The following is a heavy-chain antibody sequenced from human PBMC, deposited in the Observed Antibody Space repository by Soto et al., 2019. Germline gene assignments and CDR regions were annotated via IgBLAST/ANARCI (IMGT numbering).Heavy chain of an antibody. D-gene: IGHD3-9*01. V-gene: IGHV3-30-3*01. Sequence: GGSLRLSCTASGLAFSNYAMHWVRQAPGKGLEWVAVILYDGSKKYYADSVKGRFTISRDNSNNTLFLQMSSLRAEDTAIYYCARLQYDILTGAHDHWGQGTPVTVSS. CDR1: GLAFSNYA. J-gene: IGHJ4*02. CDR3: ARLQYDILTGAHDH. CDR2: ILYDGSKK.